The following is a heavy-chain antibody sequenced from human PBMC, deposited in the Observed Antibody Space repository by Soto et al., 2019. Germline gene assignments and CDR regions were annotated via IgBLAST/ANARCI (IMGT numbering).Heavy chain of an antibody. V-gene: IGHV3-30-3*01. J-gene: IGHJ5*02. D-gene: IGHD3-10*01. CDR1: GFTFSSYA. Sequence: QVQLVESGGGVVQPGRSLRLSCAASGFTFSSYAMHWVRQAPGKGLEWVAVISYDGSNKYYADSVKGRFTIPTDNSKNTLYLQMNVLRAADTAAYYCARAPAVYSYGSAPFDPWGQGTLVTVSS. CDR2: ISYDGSNK. CDR3: ARAPAVYSYGSAPFDP.